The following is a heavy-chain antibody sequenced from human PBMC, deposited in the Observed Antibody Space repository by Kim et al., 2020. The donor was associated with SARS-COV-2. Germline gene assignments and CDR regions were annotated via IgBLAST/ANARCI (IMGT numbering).Heavy chain of an antibody. CDR1: GGSISSYY. CDR3: ARDRGLAYGRWRGSYRGVFDY. V-gene: IGHV4-59*01. CDR2: IYYSGST. Sequence: SETLSLTCTVSGGSISSYYWSWIRQPPGKGLEWIGYIYYSGSTNYNPSLKSRVTISVDTSKNQFSLKLSSVTAADTAVYYCARDRGLAYGRWRGSYRGVFDYWGQGTLVTVSS. J-gene: IGHJ4*02. D-gene: IGHD1-26*01.